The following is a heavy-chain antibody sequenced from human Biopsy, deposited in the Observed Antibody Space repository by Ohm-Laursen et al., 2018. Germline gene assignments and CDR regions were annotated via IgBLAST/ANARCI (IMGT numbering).Heavy chain of an antibody. CDR3: ARVGSGWAPFDK. CDR1: GYSISSDYR. Sequence: GTLSLTCAVSGYSISSDYRWGWIRQAPGKTLEWLGNIFKDGNTHYNPSLRSRLIISIDTSKNQFSLMMPSVSGADTAVYFCARVGSGWAPFDKWGPGTLVTVSS. J-gene: IGHJ4*02. V-gene: IGHV4-38-2*01. D-gene: IGHD6-19*01. CDR2: IFKDGNT.